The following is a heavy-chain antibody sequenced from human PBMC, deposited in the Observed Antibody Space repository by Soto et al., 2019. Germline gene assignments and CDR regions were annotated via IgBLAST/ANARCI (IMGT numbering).Heavy chain of an antibody. V-gene: IGHV4-39*01. Sequence: SESLSLTCTVSGGSISSSSYYWGWIRQPPGKGLEWIGSIYYSGSTYYNPSLKSRVTISVDTSKNQFSLKLSSVTAADTAVYYCASGENYDILTGYYLGSPFLFYWGQGTLVTVSS. CDR1: GGSISSSSYY. J-gene: IGHJ4*02. CDR3: ASGENYDILTGYYLGSPFLFY. D-gene: IGHD3-9*01. CDR2: IYYSGST.